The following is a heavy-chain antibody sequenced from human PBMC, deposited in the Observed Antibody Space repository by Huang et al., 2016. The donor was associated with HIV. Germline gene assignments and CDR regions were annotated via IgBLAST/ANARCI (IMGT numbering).Heavy chain of an antibody. V-gene: IGHV3-7*01. CDR2: IKQDESEK. Sequence: VESGGRLVQPGGSIRLSCVGSTFTFGAYWMSWVRQSTGKGVEGVDNIKQDESEKYYVESVKGRFNISRDNAKKVLFLERNNVRVEDTATYYCATKTAAMDIWGQGTTVTVS. CDR3: ATKTAAMDI. CDR1: TFTFGAYW. J-gene: IGHJ6*02. D-gene: IGHD1-7*01.